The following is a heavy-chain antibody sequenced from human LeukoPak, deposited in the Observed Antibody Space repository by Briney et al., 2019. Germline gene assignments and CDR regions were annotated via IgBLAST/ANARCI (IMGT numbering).Heavy chain of an antibody. CDR1: VYTFTNFY. D-gene: IGHD2-8*01. V-gene: IGHV1-2*02. CDR3: ARGVPLVYADY. J-gene: IGHJ4*02. CDR2: INPNSGGT. Sequence: ASVKVSCKASVYTFTNFYMHWVRQAPGQGLEWMGWINPNSGGTNYAQKFQGRVTMTRDTSISTAYMELSRLRSDDTAVYYCARGVPLVYADYWGQGTLVTVSS.